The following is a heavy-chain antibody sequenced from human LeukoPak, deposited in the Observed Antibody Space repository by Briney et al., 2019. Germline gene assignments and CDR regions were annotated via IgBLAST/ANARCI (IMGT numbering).Heavy chain of an antibody. V-gene: IGHV1-46*01. CDR3: ATEYVRTHYFDW. CDR2: ITSTGTTT. D-gene: IGHD3-16*01. J-gene: IGHJ4*02. Sequence: GSVTVSCKASGYTFTGYFMHWVRQAPGQGLEWMGIITSTGTTTICAQKFQGRVTMTRDTSTSTVYMDLSSLRSDDTAVYYCATEYVRTHYFDWWGQGTLVTVSS. CDR1: GYTFTGYF.